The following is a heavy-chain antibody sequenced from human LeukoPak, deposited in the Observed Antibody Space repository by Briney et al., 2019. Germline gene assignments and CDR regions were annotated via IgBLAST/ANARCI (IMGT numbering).Heavy chain of an antibody. CDR1: GFTFSSYS. J-gene: IGHJ5*02. V-gene: IGHV3-21*01. CDR3: ARHSGSYYDP. Sequence: GGSLRLSCAASGFTFSSYSMNWVRQALGKGLEWVSYISGSSSSIYYADSVKGRFTISRDNAKNSLYLQMNSLRAEDTAVYYCARHSGSYYDPWGQGTLVTVSS. D-gene: IGHD3-10*01. CDR2: ISGSSSSI.